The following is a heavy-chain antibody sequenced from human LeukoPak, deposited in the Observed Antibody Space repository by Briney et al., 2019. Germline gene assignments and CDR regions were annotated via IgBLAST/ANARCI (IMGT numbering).Heavy chain of an antibody. Sequence: GGSLRLSCAASGFTFSNYGMHWVRQAPGKGLEWVAVISYDGSDKYYADSVKGRFSISRDNSKNTLYLQMNSLRIEDTAVYYCAKGPYYGSGPEDYWGQDTLVTVSA. CDR2: ISYDGSDK. D-gene: IGHD3-10*01. CDR1: GFTFSNYG. J-gene: IGHJ4*02. CDR3: AKGPYYGSGPEDY. V-gene: IGHV3-30*18.